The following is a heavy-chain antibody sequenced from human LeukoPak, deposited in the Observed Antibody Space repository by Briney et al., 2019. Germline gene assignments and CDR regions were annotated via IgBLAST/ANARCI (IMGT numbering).Heavy chain of an antibody. CDR1: GFTFSSFG. J-gene: IGHJ6*02. CDR2: ISYDGNHK. Sequence: PGGSLRLSCAASGFTFSSFGMHWVRQAPGKGLEWVAVISYDGNHKYYADSVKGRFTISRDNSKNTLYLQMNSLRAEDTAVYFCATGATTVVIDPRGYYGMDVWGQGTTVTVSS. CDR3: ATGATTVVIDPRGYYGMDV. D-gene: IGHD4-23*01. V-gene: IGHV3-30*03.